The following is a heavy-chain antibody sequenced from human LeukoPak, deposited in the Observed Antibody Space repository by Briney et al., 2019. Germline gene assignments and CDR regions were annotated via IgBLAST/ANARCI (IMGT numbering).Heavy chain of an antibody. D-gene: IGHD1-26*01. V-gene: IGHV3-23*01. CDR1: GFTFSIFA. CDR2: ISGGGGST. J-gene: IGHJ4*02. CDR3: AKDYSGSYYYFDY. Sequence: GGSLRLSCAASGFTFSIFAMSGVRQAPGKGLEWVSTISGGGGSTFYADSVRGRLTISRDNSKNTLYLQVNSLRAEDTAVYYCAKDYSGSYYYFDYWGQGTLVTVSS.